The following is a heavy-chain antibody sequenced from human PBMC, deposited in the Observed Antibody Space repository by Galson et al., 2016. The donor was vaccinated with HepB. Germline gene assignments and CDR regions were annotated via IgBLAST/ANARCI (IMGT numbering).Heavy chain of an antibody. Sequence: SLRLSCAASGFGFNTYAMYWVRQAPGKGLEWVAFISYDESNKYYADSVKGRFTISRDNSKNTLSLQMNSLGAEDTATYSCARSYYYGSGSNWFDPWGQGTLVTVSS. CDR2: ISYDESNK. J-gene: IGHJ5*02. D-gene: IGHD3-10*01. V-gene: IGHV3-30*04. CDR3: ARSYYYGSGSNWFDP. CDR1: GFGFNTYA.